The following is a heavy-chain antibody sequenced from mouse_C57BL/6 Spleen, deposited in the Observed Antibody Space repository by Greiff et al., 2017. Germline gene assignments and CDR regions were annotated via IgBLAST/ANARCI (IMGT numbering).Heavy chain of an antibody. V-gene: IGHV5-4*03. Sequence: DVMLVESGGGLVKPGGSLKLSCAASGFTFSSYAMSWVRQTPEKRLEWVATISDGGSYTYYPDNVKGRFTISRDNAKNNLYLQMSHLKSEDTAMYYCARGWEGYFDYWGQGTTLTVSS. D-gene: IGHD4-1*01. CDR1: GFTFSSYA. J-gene: IGHJ2*01. CDR2: ISDGGSYT. CDR3: ARGWEGYFDY.